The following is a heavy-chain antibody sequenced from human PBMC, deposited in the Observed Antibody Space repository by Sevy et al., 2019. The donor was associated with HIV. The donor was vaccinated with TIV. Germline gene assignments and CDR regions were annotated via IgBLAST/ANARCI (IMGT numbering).Heavy chain of an antibody. CDR3: AKDPPTHNYYGSSGYFDN. V-gene: IGHV3-23*01. CDR2: IGDSGGNT. J-gene: IGHJ5*02. Sequence: GSLRLSCAASGFTLSSYAMSWVRQAPEKGLEWVSVIGDSGGNTYYADSVKGRFTISRDNSRNTLYLQMNSLRAEDTAVYYCAKDPPTHNYYGSSGYFDNWGQGTLVTVSS. CDR1: GFTLSSYA. D-gene: IGHD3-22*01.